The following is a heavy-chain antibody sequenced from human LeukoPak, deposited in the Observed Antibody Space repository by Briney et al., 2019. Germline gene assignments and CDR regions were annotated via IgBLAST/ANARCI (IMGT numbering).Heavy chain of an antibody. CDR3: ARQPPGSGYQYRYYFDY. D-gene: IGHD3-22*01. J-gene: IGHJ4*02. CDR2: IYFSGST. Sequence: PSETLSLTYTVSGGSVNSGGYYWSWIRQYPGRGLEWIGYIYFSGSTFYNPSFESRVFISLDTSKNQFSLRLSSVTAADTAIYYCARQPPGSGYQYRYYFDYWGQGTLVTVSS. V-gene: IGHV4-31*03. CDR1: GGSVNSGGYY.